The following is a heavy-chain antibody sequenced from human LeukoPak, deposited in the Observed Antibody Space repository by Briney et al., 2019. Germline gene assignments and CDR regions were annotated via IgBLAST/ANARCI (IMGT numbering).Heavy chain of an antibody. D-gene: IGHD3-22*01. CDR2: ISTSGGST. V-gene: IGHV3-23*01. J-gene: IGHJ4*02. CDR3: AKTNYYDSSAYPTFDY. Sequence: PGGSLRLSCAASGFTFSSYAMSWVRQAPGKGLEWVSAISTSGGSTYYADSVKGRFTISRDNSKNTLYLRMNSLRAEDTAVYYCAKTNYYDSSAYPTFDYWGQGTLVTVSS. CDR1: GFTFSSYA.